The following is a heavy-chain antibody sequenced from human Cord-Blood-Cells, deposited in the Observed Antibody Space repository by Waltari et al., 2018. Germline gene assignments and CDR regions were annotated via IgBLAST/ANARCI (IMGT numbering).Heavy chain of an antibody. J-gene: IGHJ1*01. Sequence: QVQLVESGGGVVQPGRSLRLSCAASGFTFSSYAMHWVRQAPGKGLEWVAVISSDGRNNYCADSVKGRFTISRDNSKNTLYLQMNSLRAEDTAVYYCARCIAAAGTGYVQHWGQGTLVTVSS. V-gene: IGHV3-30*04. CDR1: GFTFSSYA. CDR3: ARCIAAAGTGYVQH. CDR2: ISSDGRNN. D-gene: IGHD6-13*01.